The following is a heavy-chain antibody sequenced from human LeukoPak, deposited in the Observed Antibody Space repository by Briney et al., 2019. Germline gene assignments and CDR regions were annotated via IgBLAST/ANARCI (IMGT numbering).Heavy chain of an antibody. CDR2: IKSKTDGGTT. J-gene: IGHJ4*02. CDR1: GFTFSNAW. V-gene: IGHV3-15*01. CDR3: TTGLAPYSSGPGFDY. D-gene: IGHD6-19*01. Sequence: GGSLRLSCAASGFTFSNAWMSWVRQAPGKGLEWVGRIKSKTDGGTTDYVAPVKGRFTISRDDSKNTLYLRMNSLKTEDTAVYYRTTGLAPYSSGPGFDYWGQGTLVTVSS.